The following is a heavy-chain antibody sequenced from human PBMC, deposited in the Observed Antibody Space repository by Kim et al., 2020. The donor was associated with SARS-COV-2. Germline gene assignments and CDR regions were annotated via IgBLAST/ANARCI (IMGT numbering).Heavy chain of an antibody. D-gene: IGHD3-10*01. CDR1: GFTFSSYG. CDR2: ISYDGSNK. CDR3: AKEPYYYGSGSYPNYYYYYGMDV. J-gene: IGHJ6*02. Sequence: GGSLRLSCAASGFTFSSYGMHWVRQAPGKGLEWVAVISYDGSNKYYADSVKGRFTISRDNSKNTLYLQMNSLRAEDTAVYYCAKEPYYYGSGSYPNYYYYYGMDVWGQGTTVTVSS. V-gene: IGHV3-30*18.